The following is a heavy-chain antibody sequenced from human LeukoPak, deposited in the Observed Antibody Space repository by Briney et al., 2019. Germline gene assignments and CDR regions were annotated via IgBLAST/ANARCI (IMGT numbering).Heavy chain of an antibody. CDR3: AKDRRPYDSSGPCLDY. Sequence: GGSLRLSCAASRFTFSSYGMHWVRQAPGKGLEWVAYIQYDGSNEQYADSVKGRFSISRDSSKNILYLQMNSLRAEDTAVYYCAKDRRPYDSSGPCLDYWGQGTLVTVSS. D-gene: IGHD3-22*01. CDR1: RFTFSSYG. CDR2: IQYDGSNE. V-gene: IGHV3-30*02. J-gene: IGHJ4*02.